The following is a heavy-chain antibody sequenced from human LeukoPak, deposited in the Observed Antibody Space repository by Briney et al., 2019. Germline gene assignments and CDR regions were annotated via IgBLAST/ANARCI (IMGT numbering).Heavy chain of an antibody. D-gene: IGHD3-16*01. V-gene: IGHV4-59*01. CDR3: ARGGGYYFDY. J-gene: IGHJ4*02. Sequence: SETLSLTCTVSGGSISSYYWSWIRQPPRKGLEWIGYIYYSGSTNYNPSLKSRVTISVDTSKNQSSLKLSSVTAADTAVYYCARGGGYYFDYWGQGTLVTVSS. CDR1: GGSISSYY. CDR2: IYYSGST.